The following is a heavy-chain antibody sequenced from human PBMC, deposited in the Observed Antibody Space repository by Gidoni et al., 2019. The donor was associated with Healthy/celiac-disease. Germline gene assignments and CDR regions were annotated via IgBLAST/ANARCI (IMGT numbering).Heavy chain of an antibody. D-gene: IGHD1-26*01. V-gene: IGHV3-23*01. CDR2: ISGSGGST. CDR1: CFTFSSSA. CDR3: AGGADGPWELFDDAFDI. J-gene: IGHJ3*02. Sequence: ELLLLASGGGLVPPGGSLRLSCAASCFTFSSSAMSWVRQAPGKGREGVSDISGSGGSTYYADSVKGRFTISRDNSKNTLYLKMNSLRAEDTAVYYCAGGADGPWELFDDAFDIWGQGTMVTVSS.